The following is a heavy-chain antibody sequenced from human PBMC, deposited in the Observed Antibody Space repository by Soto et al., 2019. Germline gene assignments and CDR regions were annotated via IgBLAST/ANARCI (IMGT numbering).Heavy chain of an antibody. CDR3: AREVGVWCGELSVGYYFDY. CDR2: IIPIFGTA. CDR1: GGTFSSYA. Sequence: QVQLVQSGAEVKKPGSSVKVSCKASGGTFSSYAISWVRQAPGQGLEWMGGIIPIFGTANYAQKFQGRVTITADKSTSTAYMELSSLRSEDRAVYYCAREVGVWCGELSVGYYFDYWGQGTLVTVSS. V-gene: IGHV1-69*06. J-gene: IGHJ4*02. D-gene: IGHD3-10*01.